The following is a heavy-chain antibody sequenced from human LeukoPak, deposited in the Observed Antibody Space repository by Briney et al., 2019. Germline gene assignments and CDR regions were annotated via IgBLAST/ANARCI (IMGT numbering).Heavy chain of an antibody. J-gene: IGHJ4*02. V-gene: IGHV3-23*01. Sequence: GGSLRLSCAASGCTFNIYAMSWVRQAPGKGREWVSSITSSGTGTFYADSVKVRVTISRDNSESTLYLQMNSLRAEETAVYYCPKDRPNYYDSSGHYYRRNGDYWGQGTLVTVSS. CDR1: GCTFNIYA. D-gene: IGHD3-22*01. CDR3: PKDRPNYYDSSGHYYRRNGDY. CDR2: ITSSGTGT.